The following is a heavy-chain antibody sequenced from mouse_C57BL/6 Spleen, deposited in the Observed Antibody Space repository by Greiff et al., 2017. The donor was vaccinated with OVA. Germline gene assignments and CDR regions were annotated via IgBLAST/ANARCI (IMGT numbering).Heavy chain of an antibody. V-gene: IGHV5-9-1*02. J-gene: IGHJ4*01. Sequence: EVMLVESGEGLVKPGGSLKLSCAASGFTFSSYAMPWVRQTPEKRLEWVAYISSGGDYIYYADTVKGRFTISRDNARNTLYLQMSSLKYEDTAMYYCTRVLFPCAMDYWGQGTSVTVSS. D-gene: IGHD6-1*01. CDR3: TRVLFPCAMDY. CDR1: GFTFSSYA. CDR2: ISSGGDYI.